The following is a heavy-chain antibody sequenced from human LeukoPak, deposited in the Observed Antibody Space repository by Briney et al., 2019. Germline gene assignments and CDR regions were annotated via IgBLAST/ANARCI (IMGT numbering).Heavy chain of an antibody. Sequence: GGSLRLSCALSGFTFRGAAMTWVRQAPGKGLEWVSLISSSGNNAYYADSVKGRFTISRDNSKNTLSLQMNSLRVEDTAIYYCAKDIQLSTWGLGTRVTVSS. CDR1: GFTFRGAA. CDR2: ISSSGNNA. J-gene: IGHJ3*01. CDR3: AKDIQLST. D-gene: IGHD5-24*01. V-gene: IGHV3-23*01.